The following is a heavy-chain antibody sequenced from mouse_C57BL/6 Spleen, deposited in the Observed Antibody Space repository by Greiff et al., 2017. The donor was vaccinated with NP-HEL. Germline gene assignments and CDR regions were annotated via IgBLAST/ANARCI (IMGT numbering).Heavy chain of an antibody. Sequence: EVQRVESGGGLVKPGGSLKLSCAASGFTFSDYGMHWVRQAPEKGLEWVAYISSGSSTIYYADTVKGRFTISRDNAKNTLFLQMTSLRSEDTAMYYWARHYYDYDEEDAWFAYWGQGTLVTVSA. D-gene: IGHD2-4*01. CDR2: ISSGSSTI. CDR3: ARHYYDYDEEDAWFAY. V-gene: IGHV5-17*01. J-gene: IGHJ3*01. CDR1: GFTFSDYG.